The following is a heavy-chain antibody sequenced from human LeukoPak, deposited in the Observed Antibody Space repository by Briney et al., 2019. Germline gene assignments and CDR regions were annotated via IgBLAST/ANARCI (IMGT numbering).Heavy chain of an antibody. J-gene: IGHJ2*01. Sequence: GGSLRLSCAASGFTFSSYAMSWVRQAPGKGLEWVSAISGSGGSTYYADSVKGRFTISRDNSKNTLYLQMNSLRAEDTAVYYCATEVTMIVVAQSYWYFDLWGRGTLVTVSS. CDR1: GFTFSSYA. CDR2: ISGSGGST. CDR3: ATEVTMIVVAQSYWYFDL. D-gene: IGHD3-22*01. V-gene: IGHV3-23*01.